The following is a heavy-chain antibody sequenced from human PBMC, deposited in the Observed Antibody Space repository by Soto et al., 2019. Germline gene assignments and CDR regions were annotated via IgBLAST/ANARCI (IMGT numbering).Heavy chain of an antibody. CDR2: IYPGDSDT. D-gene: IGHD2-2*01. CDR1: GYSFTSYW. J-gene: IGHJ6*03. CDR3: ARTPCSSTSCYESHYYYMDV. Sequence: GESLKISCKGSGYSFTSYWIGWVRQMPGKGLEWMGIIYPGDSDTRYSPSFQGQVTISADKSISTAYLQWSSLKASDTAMYYCARTPCSSTSCYESHYYYMDVWGKGTTVTVSS. V-gene: IGHV5-51*01.